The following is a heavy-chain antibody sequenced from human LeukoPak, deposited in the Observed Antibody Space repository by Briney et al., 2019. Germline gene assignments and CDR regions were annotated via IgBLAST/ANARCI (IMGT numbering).Heavy chain of an antibody. Sequence: ASVKVSCKASGYTFTGYYMHWVRQAPGQGLEWMGWINPNSGGANYAQKLQGRVTLTRDTSISTAFMELSRLRSDDTAVYYCARDVSSSGCIDSWGQGTLVTVSS. D-gene: IGHD6-19*01. CDR1: GYTFTGYY. J-gene: IGHJ4*02. CDR2: INPNSGGA. CDR3: ARDVSSSGCIDS. V-gene: IGHV1-2*02.